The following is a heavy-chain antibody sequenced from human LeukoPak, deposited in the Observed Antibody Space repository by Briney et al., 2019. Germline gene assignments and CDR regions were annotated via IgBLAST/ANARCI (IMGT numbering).Heavy chain of an antibody. CDR2: IRSKGYGRTT. V-gene: IGHV3-49*04. CDR1: EFTFGDYA. CDR3: TRDREYSIST. D-gene: IGHD6-6*01. Sequence: GRSLRLSCTASEFTFGDYAMSWVRQAPGKGPEWVGLIRSKGYGRTTEYAASGKGRFTISRDDSKSIAYLQMNSLKTEDTAAYYCTRDREYSISTWGQGTMVTVSS. J-gene: IGHJ3*01.